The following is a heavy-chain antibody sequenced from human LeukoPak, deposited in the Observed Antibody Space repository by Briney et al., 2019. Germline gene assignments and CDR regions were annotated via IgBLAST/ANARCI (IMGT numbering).Heavy chain of an antibody. Sequence: GASVKVSCKASGYTFSSHGISWVRRAPGQGLEWMGWISTYNGNTNYAQKLQGRVTMTTDTSTSTAYMELRSLRSDDTAVYYCARDRPFIVVVPAYNWFDPWGQGTLVTVSS. CDR2: ISTYNGNT. J-gene: IGHJ5*02. CDR3: ARDRPFIVVVPAYNWFDP. D-gene: IGHD2-2*01. CDR1: GYTFSSHG. V-gene: IGHV1-18*01.